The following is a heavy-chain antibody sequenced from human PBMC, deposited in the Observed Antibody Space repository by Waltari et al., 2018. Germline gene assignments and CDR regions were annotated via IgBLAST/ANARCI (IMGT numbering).Heavy chain of an antibody. J-gene: IGHJ3*02. V-gene: IGHV4-61*08. D-gene: IGHD3-22*01. CDR1: GGSISSGGYY. Sequence: QVQLQESGPGLVKPSQTLSLTCTVSGGSISSGGYYWSWIRQPPGKGLEWIGYIYYSGSTNYNASLKSRVTISVDTSKNQFSLKLSSVTAADTAVYYCARDYVVTHDAFDIWGQGTMVTVSS. CDR2: IYYSGST. CDR3: ARDYVVTHDAFDI.